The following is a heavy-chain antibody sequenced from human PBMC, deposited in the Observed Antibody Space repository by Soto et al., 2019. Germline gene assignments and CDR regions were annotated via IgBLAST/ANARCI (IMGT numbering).Heavy chain of an antibody. J-gene: IGHJ4*02. V-gene: IGHV4-39*02. Sequence: QLQLQESGPGLVKPSETLSLTCTVSGGSISSSSYYWGWIRQPPGKGLEWIGSIYYSGSTYYNPSLKSRVTISVYTSKNQFSLKLSSVTAADTAVYYCAREGRRGWLVVYWGQGTLVTVSS. D-gene: IGHD6-19*01. CDR1: GGSISSSSYY. CDR3: AREGRRGWLVVY. CDR2: IYYSGST.